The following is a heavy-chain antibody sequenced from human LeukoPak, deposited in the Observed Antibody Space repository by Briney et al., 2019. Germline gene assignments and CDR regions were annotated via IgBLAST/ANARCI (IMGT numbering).Heavy chain of an antibody. Sequence: GGSLRLSCAASGFTFSTYAMSWVRQAPGKGLEWVSAISGSGSSTYYADSVKGRSTISRDDSKSTLYLQMNSLRADDTAVYYCAKDLQAGHYGDCDYWGQGTLVTVSS. V-gene: IGHV3-23*01. J-gene: IGHJ4*02. CDR2: ISGSGSST. D-gene: IGHD4-17*01. CDR1: GFTFSTYA. CDR3: AKDLQAGHYGDCDY.